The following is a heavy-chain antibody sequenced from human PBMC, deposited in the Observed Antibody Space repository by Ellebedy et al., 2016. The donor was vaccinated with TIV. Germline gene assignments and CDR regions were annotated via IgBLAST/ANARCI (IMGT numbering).Heavy chain of an antibody. CDR2: IVASGART. CDR3: ANLVSYSGSPSHSGTSHYFGY. CDR1: EFTFSTYD. D-gene: IGHD1-26*01. V-gene: IGHV3-23*01. Sequence: GGSLRLSCAASEFTFSTYDMSWVRQAPGKGLEWVSAIVASGARTDYAVSVRGRFTISRDNSKNTLYLQMNSLRPEDTAVYFCANLVSYSGSPSHSGTSHYFGYWGQGALVTVSS. J-gene: IGHJ4*02.